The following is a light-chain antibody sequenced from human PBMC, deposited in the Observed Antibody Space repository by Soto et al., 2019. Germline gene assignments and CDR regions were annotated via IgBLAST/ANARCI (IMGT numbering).Light chain of an antibody. V-gene: IGKV1-5*01. CDR1: QSISSW. Sequence: DIQLHASPSSVSASVGGCFSITGRASQSISSWLAWYQQKPGKAPKLLMFDTFSLESGVPSRFSGSRSGTEFTLTISSLQPDDYATYYCQQHNSYSPLTVGGGTKVDIK. CDR2: DTF. CDR3: QQHNSYSPLT. J-gene: IGKJ4*01.